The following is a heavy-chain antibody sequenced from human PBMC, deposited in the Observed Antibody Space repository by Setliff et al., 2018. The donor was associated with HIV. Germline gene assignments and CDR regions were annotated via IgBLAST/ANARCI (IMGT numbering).Heavy chain of an antibody. CDR3: ARDLGSGRRWFDP. J-gene: IGHJ5*02. D-gene: IGHD3-10*01. V-gene: IGHV1-69*10. CDR2: ISPIIGNA. CDR1: GGTFSSYA. Sequence: SVKVSCKASGGTFSSYAITWVRQAPGQGLEWMGGISPIIGNANYAQKFQGRITITADKSTSTAYMELSSLRSEDTAVYYCARDLGSGRRWFDPWGQGTMGTVS.